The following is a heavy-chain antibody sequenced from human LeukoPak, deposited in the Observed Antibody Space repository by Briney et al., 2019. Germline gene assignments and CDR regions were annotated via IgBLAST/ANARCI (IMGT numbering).Heavy chain of an antibody. CDR2: IKSDGAEE. CDR3: AGGGGYLIDY. V-gene: IGHV3-7*01. D-gene: IGHD3-22*01. CDR1: GFTLSSLW. J-gene: IGHJ4*02. Sequence: GGSLRLSCTASGFTLSSLWMNWVGPVPGKELEWVAIIKSDGAEEHYLDAVKGRFTITRNNAINLVFLQMNNLRAEDTAVYYCAGGGGYLIDYWGQGTLVTVSS.